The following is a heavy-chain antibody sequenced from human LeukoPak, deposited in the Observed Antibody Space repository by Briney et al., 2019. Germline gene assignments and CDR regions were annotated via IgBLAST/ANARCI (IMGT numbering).Heavy chain of an antibody. CDR1: GFTFSSYD. CDR2: IGTAGDT. D-gene: IGHD2-2*01. V-gene: IGHV3-13*01. J-gene: IGHJ3*02. Sequence: GGSLRLSCAASGFTFSSYDMHWVRQATGKGLEWVSAIGTAGDTYYPGSVKGRFTISRENAKNSLYLQMNSLRAGDTAVYYCARNQQGQGAFDIWGQGTMVTVSS. CDR3: ARNQQGQGAFDI.